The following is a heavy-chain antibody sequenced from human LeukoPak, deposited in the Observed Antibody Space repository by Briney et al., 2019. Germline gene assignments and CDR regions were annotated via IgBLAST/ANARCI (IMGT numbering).Heavy chain of an antibody. J-gene: IGHJ4*02. CDR1: GFTFGRYA. Sequence: GRSLRLSCVASGFTFGRYAMHWVRQAPGKGLEWVAVISYDGSNKYYADSVKGRFTISRDNSKNTLYLQMNSLRAEDTATYYCARGRPHGNDYWGQGTLVTVSS. D-gene: IGHD4-23*01. V-gene: IGHV3-30-3*01. CDR3: ARGRPHGNDY. CDR2: ISYDGSNK.